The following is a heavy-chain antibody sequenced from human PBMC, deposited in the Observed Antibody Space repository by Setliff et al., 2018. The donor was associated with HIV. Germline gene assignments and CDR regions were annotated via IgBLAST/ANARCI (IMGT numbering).Heavy chain of an antibody. CDR3: ARVLFKVNSGTYYALGY. CDR1: GGAFSSYA. V-gene: IGHV1-69*05. Sequence: SVKVSCKASGGAFSSYALSWVRQAPGQGLEWMGGIIPIFGTANYAQKFQGRVTITTDESTSTAYMELSSLRSEDTAVYYCARVLFKVNSGTYYALGYWGQGTLVTVSS. D-gene: IGHD1-26*01. J-gene: IGHJ4*02. CDR2: IIPIFGTA.